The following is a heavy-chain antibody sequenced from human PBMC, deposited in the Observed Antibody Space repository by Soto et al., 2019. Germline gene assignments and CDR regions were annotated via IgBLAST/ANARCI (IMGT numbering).Heavy chain of an antibody. CDR1: GGQFSISW. CDR3: ARPSLRGGYYSVTAF. CDR2: IYPGDSDT. D-gene: IGHD3-16*01. J-gene: IGHJ6*02. V-gene: IGHV5-51*07. Sequence: LPRSGKRRGGQFSISWLGCVHQKKRKGLEWMGIIYPGDSDTRYSPSFQGQVTISADKSISTAYLQWSSLKASDTAMYYCARPSLRGGYYSVTAFWVQGTTV.